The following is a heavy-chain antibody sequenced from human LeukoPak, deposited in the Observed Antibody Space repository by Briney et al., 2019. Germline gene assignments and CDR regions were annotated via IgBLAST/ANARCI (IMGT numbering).Heavy chain of an antibody. V-gene: IGHV3-73*01. CDR2: IRSKANSYAT. CDR3: TRLGPTTADY. J-gene: IGHJ4*02. Sequence: GGSLRLSCAASGFTFSGSAIHWVRQASGKGLEWVGRIRSKANSYATAYAASVKGRFSISRHDSMNTAYLQMNNLKTEDTAVYYCTRLGPTTADYWGQGTLVTVSS. D-gene: IGHD1-26*01. CDR1: GFTFSGSA.